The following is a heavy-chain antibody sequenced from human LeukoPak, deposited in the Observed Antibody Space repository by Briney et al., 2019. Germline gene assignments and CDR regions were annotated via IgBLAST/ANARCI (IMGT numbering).Heavy chain of an antibody. V-gene: IGHV3-23*01. D-gene: IGHD3-3*01. CDR1: GFIFSSYA. CDR3: AKEGSYDFH. CDR2: ISGSGGST. J-gene: IGHJ1*01. Sequence: GGSLRLSCAASGFIFSSYAMTWVRQAPGKGLEWVSSISGSGGSTYYADSVKGRFTISRDSSKNTLYLQMNSLRAEDTAVYYCAKEGSYDFHWGQGTLVTVSS.